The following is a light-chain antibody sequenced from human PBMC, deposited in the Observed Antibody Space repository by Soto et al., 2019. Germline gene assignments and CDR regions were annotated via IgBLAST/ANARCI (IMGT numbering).Light chain of an antibody. Sequence: EVVMTQSPATLSVSLGDRATLSCRASQSVSSNLAWYQQKPGQAPRLLIYGASTRATGIPARFSGSGSGTEFTLTISSLQSEDFAVYSCQQYNNWPLTFGGGSKV. J-gene: IGKJ4*01. V-gene: IGKV3-15*01. CDR2: GAS. CDR1: QSVSSN. CDR3: QQYNNWPLT.